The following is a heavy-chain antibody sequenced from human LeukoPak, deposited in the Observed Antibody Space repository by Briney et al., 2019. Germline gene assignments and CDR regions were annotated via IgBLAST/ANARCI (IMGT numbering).Heavy chain of an antibody. CDR3: ARDSLGGSYSDD. D-gene: IGHD1-26*01. Sequence: SETLSHSCTVSGGSIISYYRSWIRQPPGKGLEWIGYIYYSGSTNYNPSLKSRVTISVDTSKNQFSLKLSSVTAADTAVYYCARDSLGGSYSDDWGQPTLVTVSS. J-gene: IGHJ4*02. CDR1: GGSIISYY. CDR2: IYYSGST. V-gene: IGHV4-59*01.